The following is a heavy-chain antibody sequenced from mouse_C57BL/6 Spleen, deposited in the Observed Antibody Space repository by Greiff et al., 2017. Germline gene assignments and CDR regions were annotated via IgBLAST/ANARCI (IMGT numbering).Heavy chain of an antibody. J-gene: IGHJ4*01. CDR2: IDPYNGDT. D-gene: IGHD2-1*01. Sequence: EVQLQQSGPELVKPGDSVKISCKASGYSFTGYFMNWVMQSHGKSLEWIGRIDPYNGDTFYNQKFKGKATLTVDKSSSTAHMELRSLTSEDSAVYYCATDYYGNYGFPMDYWGQGTSVTVSS. V-gene: IGHV1-20*01. CDR3: ATDYYGNYGFPMDY. CDR1: GYSFTGYF.